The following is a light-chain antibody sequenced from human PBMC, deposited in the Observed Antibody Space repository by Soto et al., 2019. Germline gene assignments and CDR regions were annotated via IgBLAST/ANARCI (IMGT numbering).Light chain of an antibody. CDR1: QTISSW. J-gene: IGKJ1*01. CDR2: KAS. CDR3: QHYNSYSEA. Sequence: DIQMTQSPSTLSGSVGDRVTITCRASQTISSWLAWYQQKPGKAPKLLIYKASTLKSGVPSRCSGSGSWTEFTLTISSLQPDDFATYYCQHYNSYSEAFGQGTKVELK. V-gene: IGKV1-5*03.